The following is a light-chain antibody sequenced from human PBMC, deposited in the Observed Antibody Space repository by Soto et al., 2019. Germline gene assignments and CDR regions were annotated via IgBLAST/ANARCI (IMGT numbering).Light chain of an antibody. CDR3: QQYGSSQS. Sequence: EIVLTQSPGTLSLSPGERATLSCRASQSVSSSYLAWYQQKPGQAPRVVIYGASSRATGVPDRFSGSGSGTDFPLTISRLEPEDFALYYCQQYGSSQSFGQGPKEEIK. CDR1: QSVSSSY. J-gene: IGKJ1*01. V-gene: IGKV3-20*01. CDR2: GAS.